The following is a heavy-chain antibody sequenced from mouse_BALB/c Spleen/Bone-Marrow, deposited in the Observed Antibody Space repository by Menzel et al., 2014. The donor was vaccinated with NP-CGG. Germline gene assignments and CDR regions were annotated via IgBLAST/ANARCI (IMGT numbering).Heavy chain of an antibody. J-gene: IGHJ2*01. CDR1: GFNIEDSY. CDR2: IDPANGNT. Sequence: VQLKESGAGIVKPGASVKSSCTTSGFNIEDSYIYWMKQRPDQGLEWIGRIDPANGNTKYDPKFQGKATITGDTSSATLYLQIRKLTSEDTAVYYCARSYSNSLDYWGQGTTLTVSS. V-gene: IGHV14-3*02. D-gene: IGHD2-5*01. CDR3: ARSYSNSLDY.